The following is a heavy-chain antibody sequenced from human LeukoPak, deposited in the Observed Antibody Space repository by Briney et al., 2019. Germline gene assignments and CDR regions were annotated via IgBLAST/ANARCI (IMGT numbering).Heavy chain of an antibody. Sequence: ASVKVSCKASGYTFTSYGISWVRQAPGQGLEWMGWISTYNGNTNYARRLQGRVTMPTDTSTSTAYMELRSLRSDDTAVYYCARDLSIAVAGIYGYWGQGTLVTVSS. CDR3: ARDLSIAVAGIYGY. CDR2: ISTYNGNT. V-gene: IGHV1-18*01. CDR1: GYTFTSYG. D-gene: IGHD6-19*01. J-gene: IGHJ4*02.